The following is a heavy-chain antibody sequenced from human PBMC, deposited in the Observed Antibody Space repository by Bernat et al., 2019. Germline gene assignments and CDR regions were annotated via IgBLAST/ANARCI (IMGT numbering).Heavy chain of an antibody. D-gene: IGHD2-2*01. Sequence: QVQLQESGPGLVKPSETLSLTCTVSGGSISSSTYYWGWIRQPPGKGLEWIGNIHYSGSIYYNPSLKSRATLSVDTPTNQFSLKLSSVTAADTAVYYCARSDIVVVPAAMSWFDPWGQGTLVTVSS. V-gene: IGHV4-39*01. CDR3: ARSDIVVVPAAMSWFDP. CDR1: GGSISSSTYY. J-gene: IGHJ5*02. CDR2: IHYSGSI.